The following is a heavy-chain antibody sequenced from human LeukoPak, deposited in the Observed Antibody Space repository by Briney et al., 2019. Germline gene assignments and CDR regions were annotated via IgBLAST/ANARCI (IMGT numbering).Heavy chain of an antibody. Sequence: WASVKVSCKASGYTFISYGISWVRQALGQGLEWMGWISAYNGNTNYAQTLQGRVTMTTDTSTSTAYMELRSLRSDDTAVYYCARERDYGDYPNWFDPWGQGTLVTVSS. D-gene: IGHD4-17*01. J-gene: IGHJ5*02. CDR3: ARERDYGDYPNWFDP. CDR1: GYTFISYG. CDR2: ISAYNGNT. V-gene: IGHV1-18*01.